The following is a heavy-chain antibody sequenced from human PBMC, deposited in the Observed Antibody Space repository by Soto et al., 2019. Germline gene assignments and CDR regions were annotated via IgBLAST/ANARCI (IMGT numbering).Heavy chain of an antibody. CDR1: GYSFTTYW. J-gene: IGHJ6*02. CDR3: ARHEQFYYYYYGMDV. CDR2: INPGDSDI. V-gene: IGHV5-51*01. Sequence: DSLKISRKASGYSFTTYWIAWVRQMPGKGLEWMGIINPGDSDIRYSPSFQGQVTISADNSISTAYLQWSSLKASDTAMYYCARHEQFYYYYYGMDVWGQGTAVTVSS. D-gene: IGHD4-4*01.